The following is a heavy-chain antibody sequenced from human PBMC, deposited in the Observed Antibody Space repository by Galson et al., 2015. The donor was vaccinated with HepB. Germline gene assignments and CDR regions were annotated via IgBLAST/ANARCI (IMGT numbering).Heavy chain of an antibody. J-gene: IGHJ6*02. V-gene: IGHV3-23*01. CDR1: GFTFSSYA. CDR3: AKGKVGGDEYYYYYYGMDV. Sequence: SLRLSCAASGFTFSSYAMSWVRQAPGKGLEWVSAISGSGGSTYYADSVKGRFTISRDNSKNTLYLQMNSLRAEDTAVYYCAKGKVGGDEYYYYYYGMDVWGQGTTVTVSS. D-gene: IGHD4-17*01. CDR2: ISGSGGST.